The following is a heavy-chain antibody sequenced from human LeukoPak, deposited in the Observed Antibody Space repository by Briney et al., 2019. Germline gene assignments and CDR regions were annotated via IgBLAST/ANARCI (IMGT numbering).Heavy chain of an antibody. D-gene: IGHD3-22*01. Sequence: PGGSLRLSCAASGFIVSSNYMSWVRQAPGKGLEWVSVIYSGGSTYYADSVKGRFTISRDKSKNTLYLQMNSLRAEDTAVYYCARAYYYDSSGPDAFDIWGQGTMVTVSS. J-gene: IGHJ3*02. V-gene: IGHV3-66*01. CDR3: ARAYYYDSSGPDAFDI. CDR1: GFIVSSNY. CDR2: IYSGGST.